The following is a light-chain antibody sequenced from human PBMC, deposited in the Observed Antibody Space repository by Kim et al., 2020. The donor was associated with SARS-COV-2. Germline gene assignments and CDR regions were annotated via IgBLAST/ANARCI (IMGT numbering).Light chain of an antibody. V-gene: IGKV1-16*01. CDR3: QHYFNYPYT. CDR1: QAISIN. Sequence: DIQMTQFPSSLSASVGDRVTTTCRASQAISINLAWLQQKPGKAPKSLIHAASTLQSGVPSRFSGSGSGTDFTLTISSLQPEDFATYYCQHYFNYPYTFGQGTKLEI. CDR2: AAS. J-gene: IGKJ2*01.